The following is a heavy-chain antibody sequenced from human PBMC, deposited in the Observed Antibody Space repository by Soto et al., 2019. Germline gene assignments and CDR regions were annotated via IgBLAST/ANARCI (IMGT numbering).Heavy chain of an antibody. CDR1: GGFVNSANNY. CDR3: ARVPFSSFGVADPPVGWFDP. V-gene: IGHV4-30-4*01. J-gene: IGHJ5*02. D-gene: IGHD3-3*01. CDR2: ILYTGST. Sequence: QVHLQESGPGLVKPSQTRSLTCTVSGGFVNSANNYWSWTRQPPGKCREWLGYILYTGSTYYNPSLRSRITISIDTSKNRFSLKLTSVTAADTAVYYCARVPFSSFGVADPPVGWFDPWGQGTLVTVSS.